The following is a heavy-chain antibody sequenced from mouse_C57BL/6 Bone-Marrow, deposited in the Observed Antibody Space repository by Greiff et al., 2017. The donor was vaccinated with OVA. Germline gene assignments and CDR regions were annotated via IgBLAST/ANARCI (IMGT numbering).Heavy chain of an antibody. J-gene: IGHJ2*01. CDR3: ARRAYSEYYFDY. CDR1: GYTFTSYW. V-gene: IGHV1-64*01. D-gene: IGHD2-10*01. CDR2: IHPNSGST. Sequence: LQQPGAELVKPGASVKLSCKASGYTFTSYWMHWVKQRPGQGLEWIGMIHPNSGSTNYNEKFKSKATLTVDKSSSTAYMQLSSLTSEDSAVYYCARRAYSEYYFDYWGQGTTLTVSS.